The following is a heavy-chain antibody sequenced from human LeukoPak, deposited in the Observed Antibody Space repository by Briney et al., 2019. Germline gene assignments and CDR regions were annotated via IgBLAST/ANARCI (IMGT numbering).Heavy chain of an antibody. D-gene: IGHD6-19*01. CDR3: ARYSSGYPFDY. J-gene: IGHJ4*02. CDR2: IYHSGST. Sequence: SQTLSLTCAVSGGSISSGGYSWSWIRQPPGKGLEWIGYIYHSGSTYYNPSLKSRVTISVDTSKNQFSLKLSSVTAADTAVYYCARYSSGYPFDYWGQGTLVTVSS. V-gene: IGHV4-30-2*01. CDR1: GGSISSGGYS.